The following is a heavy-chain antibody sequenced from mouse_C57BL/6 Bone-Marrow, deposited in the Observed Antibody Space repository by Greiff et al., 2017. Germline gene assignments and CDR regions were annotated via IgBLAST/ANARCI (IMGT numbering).Heavy chain of an antibody. CDR1: GYAFSSSW. V-gene: IGHV1-82*01. D-gene: IGHD2-3*01. Sequence: QVQLQQSGPELVKPGASVKISCKASGYAFSSSWMNWVKQRPGKGLEWIGRIYPGDGDTNYNGKFKGKATLTADKSSSTAYMQLSSLTSEDSAVYCCARPYDGYFDYWGQGTTLTVSS. CDR2: IYPGDGDT. CDR3: ARPYDGYFDY. J-gene: IGHJ2*01.